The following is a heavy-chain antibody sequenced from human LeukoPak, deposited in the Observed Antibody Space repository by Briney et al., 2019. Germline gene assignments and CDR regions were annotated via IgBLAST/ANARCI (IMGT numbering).Heavy chain of an antibody. CDR3: AKVGDYYDSSGYYDY. V-gene: IGHV3-11*01. D-gene: IGHD3-22*01. CDR2: ISSSGSTI. CDR1: GFTFSDYY. Sequence: GGSLRLSCAASGFTFSDYYMSWIRQAPGKGLEWVSYISSSGSTIYYADSVKGRFTISRDNAKNSLYLQMNSLRAEDTALYYCAKVGDYYDSSGYYDYWGQGTLVTVSS. J-gene: IGHJ4*02.